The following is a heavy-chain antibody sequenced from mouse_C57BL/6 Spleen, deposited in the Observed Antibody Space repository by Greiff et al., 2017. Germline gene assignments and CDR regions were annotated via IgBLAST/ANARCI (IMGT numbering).Heavy chain of an antibody. CDR2: IDPKSGGT. D-gene: IGHD1-1*01. V-gene: IGHV1-72*01. CDR3: ARENYYGSSLDY. J-gene: IGHJ2*02. Sequence: QVQLQQPGAELVKPGASVKLSCKASGYTFTSYWMHWVKQRPGRGLEWIGRIDPKSGGTKYNEKFKSKATLTVDKPSSTAYMQLSSLTSEDSAVYYCARENYYGSSLDYGGQGTSLTVSS. CDR1: GYTFTSYW.